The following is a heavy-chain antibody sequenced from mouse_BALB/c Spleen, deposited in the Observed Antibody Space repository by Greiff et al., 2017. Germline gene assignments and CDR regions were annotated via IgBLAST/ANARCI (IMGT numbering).Heavy chain of an antibody. J-gene: IGHJ4*01. V-gene: IGHV5-6*01. Sequence: EVKLMESGGDLVKPGGSLKLSCAASGFTFSSYGMSWVRQTPDKRLEWVATISSGGSYTYYPDSVKGRFTISRDNAKNTLYLQMSSLKSEDTAMYYCARHPYGNYGDYAMDYWGQGTSVTVSS. D-gene: IGHD2-1*01. CDR2: ISSGGSYT. CDR3: ARHPYGNYGDYAMDY. CDR1: GFTFSSYG.